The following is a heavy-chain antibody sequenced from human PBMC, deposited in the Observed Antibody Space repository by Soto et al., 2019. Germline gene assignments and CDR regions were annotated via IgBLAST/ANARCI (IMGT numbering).Heavy chain of an antibody. CDR3: AKLNDYDILTGYRSEYFQH. CDR1: GFTFNIYA. CDR2: ISGSGGRT. J-gene: IGHJ1*01. D-gene: IGHD3-9*01. Sequence: EVQLLESGGGLVQPGGSLRLSCAASGFTFNIYAMTWVRQAAGKGLEWVSGISGSGGRTYYADSVKGRFTISIDNSKNTLDLQMNSLRAEDTAVYYCAKLNDYDILTGYRSEYFQHWGQGTLVTVSS. V-gene: IGHV3-23*01.